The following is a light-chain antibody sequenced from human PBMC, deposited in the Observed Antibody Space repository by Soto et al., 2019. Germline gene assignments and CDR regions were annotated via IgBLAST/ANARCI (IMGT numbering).Light chain of an antibody. CDR1: SSNIGNQY. Sequence: QSVLTQPPSVSAAPGQKVTISCSGGSSNIGNQYVSWYQQLPGTAPKLLIYDNDKRPSGIPDRFSGSKSGTSATLGITGVQTGDEADYYCGTWDSSLSVRTFGGGTKLTVL. V-gene: IGLV1-51*01. CDR3: GTWDSSLSVRT. CDR2: DND. J-gene: IGLJ2*01.